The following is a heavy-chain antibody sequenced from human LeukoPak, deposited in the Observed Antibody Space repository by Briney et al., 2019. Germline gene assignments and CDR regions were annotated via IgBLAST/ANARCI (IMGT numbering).Heavy chain of an antibody. Sequence: SETLSLTCTVSGYSISSGYYWGWIRQPPGKGLEWIGSIYHSGSTYYNPSLKSRVTISVDTSKNQFSLKLDSVTAADTAVYYCARGIGTINFDYWGQGVLVTVSS. CDR2: IYHSGST. V-gene: IGHV4-38-2*02. D-gene: IGHD1-7*01. J-gene: IGHJ4*02. CDR1: GYSISSGYY. CDR3: ARGIGTINFDY.